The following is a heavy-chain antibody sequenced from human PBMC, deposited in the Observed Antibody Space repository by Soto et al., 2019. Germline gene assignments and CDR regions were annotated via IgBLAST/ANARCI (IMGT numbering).Heavy chain of an antibody. V-gene: IGHV3-74*01. CDR3: VRGANGWRGMDY. D-gene: IGHD6-19*01. J-gene: IGHJ4*02. CDR2: ITEDGSGT. CDR1: GFTFSSYP. Sequence: GGSLRLSCATSGFTFSSYPIHWVRQAPGKGPVWVSRITEDGSGTTYADSVKGRFTVTRDNAKNTMYLQMSGLGAEDTAVYHCVRGANGWRGMDYWGQGTLVTVSS.